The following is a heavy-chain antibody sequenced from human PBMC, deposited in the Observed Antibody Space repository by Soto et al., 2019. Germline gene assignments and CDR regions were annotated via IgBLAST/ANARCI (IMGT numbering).Heavy chain of an antibody. D-gene: IGHD1-26*01. V-gene: IGHV4-59*08. Sequence: PSETLSLTSTVSGGTISSWYWSWIRQPPGKGLEWIGYIYYSGSTNCNPSLKSRVTISVDTSKNQFSLKLSSVTAADTAVYYCARRYGSAIDYWGQGTLVTVSS. CDR3: ARRYGSAIDY. CDR2: IYYSGST. J-gene: IGHJ4*02. CDR1: GGTISSWY.